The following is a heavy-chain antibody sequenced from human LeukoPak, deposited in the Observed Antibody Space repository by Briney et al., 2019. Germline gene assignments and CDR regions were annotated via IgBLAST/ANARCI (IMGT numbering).Heavy chain of an antibody. CDR3: ARRDNLEWLLSAFDI. V-gene: IGHV4-34*01. CDR2: INHSGST. Sequence: SETLSLTCAVYGGSFSGYYWSWIRQPPGKGLEWGGEINHSGSTNYNPSLKSRVTISVDTSKNQFSLKLSSVTAADTAVYYCARRDNLEWLLSAFDIWGQGTMVTVSS. CDR1: GGSFSGYY. D-gene: IGHD3-3*01. J-gene: IGHJ3*02.